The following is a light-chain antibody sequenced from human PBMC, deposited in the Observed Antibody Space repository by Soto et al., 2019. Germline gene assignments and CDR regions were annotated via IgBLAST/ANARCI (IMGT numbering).Light chain of an antibody. Sequence: QSALTQPASVSGSPGQSITISCTGTNSDVGGYNYVSWYQQHPGKAPELMIYEVSHRPSGVSNRFSGSKSGNTASLTISGLQAEDEADYYCSSYTSSSTQVFGTGTKVTVL. V-gene: IGLV2-14*01. CDR2: EVS. CDR1: NSDVGGYNY. CDR3: SSYTSSSTQV. J-gene: IGLJ1*01.